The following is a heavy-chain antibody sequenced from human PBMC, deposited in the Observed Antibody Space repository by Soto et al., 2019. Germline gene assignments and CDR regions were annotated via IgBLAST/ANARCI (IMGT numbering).Heavy chain of an antibody. V-gene: IGHV3-30-3*01. CDR3: ARPGRWLQSHVDY. CDR2: TSHDGSSR. J-gene: IGHJ4*02. CDR1: GFTFSSYA. D-gene: IGHD1-26*01. Sequence: PGGSLRLSCAASGFTFSSYAMHWVRQAPGKGLEWVAVTSHDGSSRYYADSVKGRFTISRDNSKNTLYLQMNSLRPGDTAVYYCARPGRWLQSHVDYWGPGTLVTAPQ.